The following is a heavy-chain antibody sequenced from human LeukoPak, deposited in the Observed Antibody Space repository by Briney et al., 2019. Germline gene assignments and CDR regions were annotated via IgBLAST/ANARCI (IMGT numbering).Heavy chain of an antibody. CDR2: TYYRSKWYN. V-gene: IGHV6-1*01. D-gene: IGHD3-10*01. CDR3: ARDRAGIYSYGSGSYYKRADAFDI. CDR1: GDSVSSNSDA. Sequence: SQTLSLTCAISGDSVSSNSDAWNWIRQSPSRGLEWLGRTYYRSKWYNDYAVSVKSRITINPDTSKNQFSLQLNSVTPEDTAVYYCARDRAGIYSYGSGSYYKRADAFDIWGQGTMVTVSS. J-gene: IGHJ3*02.